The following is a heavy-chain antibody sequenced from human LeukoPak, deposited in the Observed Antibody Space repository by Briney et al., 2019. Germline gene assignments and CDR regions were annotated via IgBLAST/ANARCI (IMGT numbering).Heavy chain of an antibody. J-gene: IGHJ4*02. CDR3: ATNRRFLEWLFFDY. Sequence: SETLSLTCTVSGGSISSGDYYWSWIRQPPGKGLEWIGYIYYSGSTYYNPSLKSRVTISVDTSKNHFSLKPSSVTAADTAVYYCATNRRFLEWLFFDYWGQGTLVTVSS. V-gene: IGHV4-30-4*08. CDR2: IYYSGST. CDR1: GGSISSGDYY. D-gene: IGHD3-3*01.